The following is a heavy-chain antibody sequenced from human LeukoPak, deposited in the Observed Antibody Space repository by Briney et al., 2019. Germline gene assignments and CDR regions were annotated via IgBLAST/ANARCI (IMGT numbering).Heavy chain of an antibody. CDR2: IYYSGST. D-gene: IGHD3-22*01. J-gene: IGHJ4*02. V-gene: IGHV4-61*08. Sequence: SETLSLTCTVSGGSVSSGGYYWSWIRQPPGKGLEWIGYIYYSGSTTYNPSLKSRVTISVDMSKNQFSLKLSSVTAADTAVYYCARATYYYDSSGSYVRYYFDYWGQGTLVTVSS. CDR1: GGSVSSGGYY. CDR3: ARATYYYDSSGSYVRYYFDY.